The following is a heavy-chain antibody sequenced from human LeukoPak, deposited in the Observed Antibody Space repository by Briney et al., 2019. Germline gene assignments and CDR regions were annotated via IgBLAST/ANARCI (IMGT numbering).Heavy chain of an antibody. CDR2: IWYDGSNK. CDR3: AREGRWLQLGAFDI. Sequence: PGGSLRLSCAASGFTFSSYGMHWVRQAPGKGLEWVAVIWYDGSNKYYADSVKGRFTISRDNSKNTLYLQMNSLRAEDTAVYYCAREGRWLQLGAFDIWGQGTMVTVSS. D-gene: IGHD5-24*01. J-gene: IGHJ3*02. V-gene: IGHV3-33*08. CDR1: GFTFSSYG.